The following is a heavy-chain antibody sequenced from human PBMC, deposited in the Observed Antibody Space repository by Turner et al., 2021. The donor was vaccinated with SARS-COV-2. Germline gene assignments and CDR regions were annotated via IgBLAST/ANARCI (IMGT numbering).Heavy chain of an antibody. V-gene: IGHV4-39*01. CDR2: AYYKGNT. Sequence: QLQLQESGPGLMKSSETLSLTCTVSGGSVRSSSYYWGWIRQPPGKGLEWIGNAYYKGNTYYNPSLKIRVTISVETSKNQFSLNLNSVTAADTAMYYCASHRVGATIYYDYGMDVWGQGATVTVSS. CDR1: GGSVRSSSYY. CDR3: ASHRVGATIYYDYGMDV. D-gene: IGHD1-26*01. J-gene: IGHJ6*02.